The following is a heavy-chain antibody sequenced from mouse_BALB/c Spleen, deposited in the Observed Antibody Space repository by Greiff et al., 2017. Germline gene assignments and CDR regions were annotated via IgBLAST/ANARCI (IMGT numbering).Heavy chain of an antibody. J-gene: IGHJ2*01. Sequence: EVQRVESGTVLARPGASVKMSCKASGYTFTSYWMHWVKQRPGQGLEWIGAIYPGNSDTSYNQKFKGKAKLTAVTSTSTAYMELSSLTNEDSAVYYCTRLGSYDYFDYWGQGTTLTVSS. CDR1: GYTFTSYW. V-gene: IGHV1-5*01. CDR3: TRLGSYDYFDY. CDR2: IYPGNSDT. D-gene: IGHD1-1*02.